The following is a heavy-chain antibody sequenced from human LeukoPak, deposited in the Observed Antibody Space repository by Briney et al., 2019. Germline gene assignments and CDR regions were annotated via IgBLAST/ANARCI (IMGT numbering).Heavy chain of an antibody. Sequence: SETLSLTCTVSGGSISSYYWTWIRQPAGKGLEWIGRMYASGSTNYNPSLKSRVSMSVDTSKNQFSLKLRSVTAADTAVYYCARALVPYYDILTGYYKHPIDAFDIWGQGTMVTVSS. CDR2: MYASGST. D-gene: IGHD3-9*01. CDR3: ARALVPYYDILTGYYKHPIDAFDI. V-gene: IGHV4-4*07. J-gene: IGHJ3*02. CDR1: GGSISSYY.